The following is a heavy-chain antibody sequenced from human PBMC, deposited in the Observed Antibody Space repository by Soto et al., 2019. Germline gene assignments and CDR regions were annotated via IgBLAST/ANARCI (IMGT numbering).Heavy chain of an antibody. D-gene: IGHD2-2*01. CDR1: GFIFRSYS. J-gene: IGHJ6*02. V-gene: IGHV3-48*02. Sequence: PGGCLRLSCAVAGFIFRSYSLNWVRQVPGKGLEWLSYISSSSRITYYADSVKGRFTVSRDNAKNSLYLQMNSLRDEDTAVYYCARDQDIVVAPGAYGMDVWGQGATVTVSS. CDR3: ARDQDIVVAPGAYGMDV. CDR2: ISSSSRIT.